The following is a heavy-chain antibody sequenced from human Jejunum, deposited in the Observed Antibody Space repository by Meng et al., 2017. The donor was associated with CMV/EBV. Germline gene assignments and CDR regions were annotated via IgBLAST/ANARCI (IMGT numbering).Heavy chain of an antibody. CDR2: IYRGGST. J-gene: IGHJ5*02. CDR3: ARSIRPLNPWFDP. CDR1: GFTVSSDY. V-gene: IGHV3-53*01. Sequence: EVQLVGPGGGLIQPGGSLRLSCEASGFTVSSDYISWVRQAPGKGLEWVSSIYRGGSTYYADSVKGRFTISRDNSKNSVYLQMNSLRAEDTAVYYCARSIRPLNPWFDPWGQGTLVTVSS. D-gene: IGHD2-2*02.